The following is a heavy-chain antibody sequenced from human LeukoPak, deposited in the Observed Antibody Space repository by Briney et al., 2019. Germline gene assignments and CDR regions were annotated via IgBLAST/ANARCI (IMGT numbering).Heavy chain of an antibody. D-gene: IGHD1-26*01. Sequence: SETLSLTCTVSGYSISNAYYWGWIRQPPGKGLEWIGSLYHSGSTYYNPSLKSRVTTSVDTSKNRFSLKLSSVTAADTAVYYCARLYSVAFDIWGQGTMVTVSS. V-gene: IGHV4-38-2*02. CDR2: LYHSGST. CDR1: GYSISNAYY. CDR3: ARLYSVAFDI. J-gene: IGHJ3*02.